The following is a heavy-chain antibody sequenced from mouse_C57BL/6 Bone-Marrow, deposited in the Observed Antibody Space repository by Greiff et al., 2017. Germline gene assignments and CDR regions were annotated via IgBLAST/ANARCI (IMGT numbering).Heavy chain of an antibody. Sequence: VQLQQSGAELARPGASVKLSCKASGYTFTSYGISWVKQRTGQGLEWIGEIYPRSGNTYYNEKFKGKATLTADKSSSTAYMELRSLTSEDSAVYFCARGHYGSSYRWYFDVWGTGTTVTVSS. D-gene: IGHD1-1*01. V-gene: IGHV1-81*01. CDR1: GYTFTSYG. CDR3: ARGHYGSSYRWYFDV. J-gene: IGHJ1*03. CDR2: IYPRSGNT.